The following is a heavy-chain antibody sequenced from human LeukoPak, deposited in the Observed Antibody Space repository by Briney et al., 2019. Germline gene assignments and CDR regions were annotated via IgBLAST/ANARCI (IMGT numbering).Heavy chain of an antibody. Sequence: GASVKVSCKASGYTFTGYYMHWVRQAPGQGLEWMGWINPNSGGTNYAQKFQGRVTMTRDTSISTAYMELSRLRSDDTAVYYCARDRVPMYSSSWYYFDYWGQGTLVTVSS. J-gene: IGHJ4*02. D-gene: IGHD6-13*01. CDR1: GYTFTGYY. CDR2: INPNSGGT. CDR3: ARDRVPMYSSSWYYFDY. V-gene: IGHV1-2*02.